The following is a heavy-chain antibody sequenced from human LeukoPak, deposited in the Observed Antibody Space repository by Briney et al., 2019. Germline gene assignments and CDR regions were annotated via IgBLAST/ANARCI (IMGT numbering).Heavy chain of an antibody. Sequence: SVKVSCKASGGTFSSYAISWVRQAPGQGLEWMGGIIPIFGTANYAQKFQGRVTITADESTSTAYMELSSLRSEDTAVYYCARGKYDFWSGSPEFEIDSFAPGGQGPLVTVSS. CDR1: GGTFSSYA. J-gene: IGHJ5*02. CDR2: IIPIFGTA. D-gene: IGHD3-3*01. V-gene: IGHV1-69*01. CDR3: ARGKYDFWSGSPEFEIDSFAP.